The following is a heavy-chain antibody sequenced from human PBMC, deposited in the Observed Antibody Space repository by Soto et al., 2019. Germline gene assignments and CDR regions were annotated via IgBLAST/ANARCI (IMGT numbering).Heavy chain of an antibody. CDR2: SYYTGST. Sequence: QVQLQESGPGLVKASQTLSLICTVSGGSINSGGYYWSWIRQLPGKGLEWIGYSYYTGSTYYNPSLKSRITISVDTSGNQFSLKLSSVTAADTAIYFCARVFKTMSFYYGMDVWGQGTAVAVSS. CDR1: GGSINSGGYY. V-gene: IGHV4-31*03. CDR3: ARVFKTMSFYYGMDV. J-gene: IGHJ6*02. D-gene: IGHD3-22*01.